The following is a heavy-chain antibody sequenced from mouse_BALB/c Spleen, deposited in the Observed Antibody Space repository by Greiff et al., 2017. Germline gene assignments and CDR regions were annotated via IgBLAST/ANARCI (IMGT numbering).Heavy chain of an antibody. Sequence: VQLQQSGPELVKPGASVKIPCKASGYTFTDYNMDWVKQSHGKSLEWIGDINPNNGGTIYNQKFKGKATLTVDKSSSTAYMELRSLTSEDTAVYYCARSGYYGYFDYWGQGTPLTVSA. CDR1: GYTFTDYN. J-gene: IGHJ2*01. V-gene: IGHV1-18*01. D-gene: IGHD2-1*01. CDR3: ARSGYYGYFDY. CDR2: INPNNGGT.